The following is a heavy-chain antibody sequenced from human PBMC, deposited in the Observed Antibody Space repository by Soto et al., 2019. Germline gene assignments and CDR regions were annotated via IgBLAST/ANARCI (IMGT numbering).Heavy chain of an antibody. CDR3: ARLWFGESMFDY. J-gene: IGHJ4*02. D-gene: IGHD3-10*01. CDR1: GYTFTGYY. V-gene: IGHV1-2*02. CDR2: INPTGGGT. Sequence: QVQLVQSGAEVKKPGASVKVSCKASGYTFTGYYIHWVRQAPGQGLEWMGWINPTGGGTDIAQKLRGSVTLTRDTSISKAYMEMRRLNSDDTAVYYCARLWFGESMFDYWGQGSRFTVSS.